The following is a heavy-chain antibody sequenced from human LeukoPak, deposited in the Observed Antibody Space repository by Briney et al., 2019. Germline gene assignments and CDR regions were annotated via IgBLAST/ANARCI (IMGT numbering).Heavy chain of an antibody. D-gene: IGHD6-13*01. J-gene: IGHJ4*02. CDR2: IKQDGSEK. Sequence: GGSLRLSCAASGFTFSSYWMNWVRQAPGKGLERVANIKQDGSEKNYVGSVKGRFTISRDNAKNSLYLQMNSLRAEDTAVYYCSREGRGSSWSHWGQGTLVTVSS. CDR1: GFTFSSYW. V-gene: IGHV3-7*01. CDR3: SREGRGSSWSH.